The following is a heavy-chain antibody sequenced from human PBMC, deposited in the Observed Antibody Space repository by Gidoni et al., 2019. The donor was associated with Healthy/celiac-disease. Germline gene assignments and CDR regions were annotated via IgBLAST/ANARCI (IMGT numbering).Heavy chain of an antibody. J-gene: IGHJ4*02. CDR1: GFTFSSYG. D-gene: IGHD2-15*01. Sequence: QVQLVESGGGVVQPGRSLRLSCAASGFTFSSYGMHGVRQAPGKGLEWVAVIWYDGSNKYYADSVKGRFTISRDNSKNTLYLQMNSLRAEDTAVYYCARDGHYCSGGSCGLDYWGQGTLVTVSS. V-gene: IGHV3-33*01. CDR3: ARDGHYCSGGSCGLDY. CDR2: IWYDGSNK.